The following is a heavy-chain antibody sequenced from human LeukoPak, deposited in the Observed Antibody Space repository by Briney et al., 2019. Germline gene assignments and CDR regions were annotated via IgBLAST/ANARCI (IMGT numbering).Heavy chain of an antibody. CDR2: SSGSGDST. V-gene: IGHV3-23*01. D-gene: IGHD1-26*01. Sequence: GGSLRLSCGALGFTFSTYAMTWVRQAPGKGLEWVSGSSGSGDSTHYADSVKGRFTISRDNSKNTVYLEMDSLRAGDTAVYYCAKDPPYSNDDYWGQGTLVTVSS. CDR1: GFTFSTYA. CDR3: AKDPPYSNDDY. J-gene: IGHJ4*02.